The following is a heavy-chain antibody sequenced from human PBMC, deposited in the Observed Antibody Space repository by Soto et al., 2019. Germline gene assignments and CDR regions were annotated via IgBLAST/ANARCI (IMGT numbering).Heavy chain of an antibody. CDR3: AKGYTYNGLFDY. CDR2: ITGSGGNT. V-gene: IGHV3-23*01. D-gene: IGHD3-10*01. J-gene: IGHJ4*02. CDR1: GFTFSTYA. Sequence: DVQLLESGGGLVQPGGSLRLSCAASGFTFSTYAMSWVRQTPGKGLEWVSTITGSGGNTYYADSVKGRFTISRDNYKHTLFVQMNSLRAEDTAVYYCAKGYTYNGLFDYWGQGTLVTVSS.